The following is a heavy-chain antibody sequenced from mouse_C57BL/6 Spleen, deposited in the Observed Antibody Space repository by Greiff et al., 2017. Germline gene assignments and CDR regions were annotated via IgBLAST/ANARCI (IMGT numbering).Heavy chain of an antibody. CDR2: ISYDGSN. V-gene: IGHV3-6*01. D-gene: IGHD1-1*01. CDR3: ARANYYGSSYDWYFDV. Sequence: EVQVVESGPGLVKPSQSLSLTCSVTGYSITSGYYWNWIRQFPGNKLEWMGYISYDGSNNYNPSLKNRISITRDTSKNQFFLKLNSVTTEDTATYYCARANYYGSSYDWYFDVWGTGTTVTVSS. CDR1: GYSITSGYY. J-gene: IGHJ1*03.